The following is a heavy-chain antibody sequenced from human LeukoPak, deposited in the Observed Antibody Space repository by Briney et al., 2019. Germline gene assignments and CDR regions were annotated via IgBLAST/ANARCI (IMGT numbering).Heavy chain of an antibody. Sequence: GGSLRLSCAASGFTFSSYWMSWVRQAPGRGLEWVANIKQDGSEKYYVDSVKGRFTISRDNAKNSLPLQMNSLRADDTAVYFCARGVAVDYWGQGTLVTVSS. J-gene: IGHJ4*02. V-gene: IGHV3-7*04. CDR2: IKQDGSEK. CDR1: GFTFSSYW. CDR3: ARGVAVDY. D-gene: IGHD3-3*01.